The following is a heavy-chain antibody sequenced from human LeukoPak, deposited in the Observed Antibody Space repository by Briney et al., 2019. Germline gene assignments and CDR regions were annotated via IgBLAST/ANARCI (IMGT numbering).Heavy chain of an antibody. CDR3: ARAVFGGDSWYYFDY. CDR1: GNTFTSYY. V-gene: IGHV1-46*01. Sequence: GASVKVSCKASGNTFTSYYMHWVRQAPGQGLEWMGIINPSGGSTSYAQKFQGRVTMTRDTSTSTVYMELSSLRSEDTAVYYCARAVFGGDSWYYFDYWGQGTLVTVSS. D-gene: IGHD2-21*02. J-gene: IGHJ4*02. CDR2: INPSGGST.